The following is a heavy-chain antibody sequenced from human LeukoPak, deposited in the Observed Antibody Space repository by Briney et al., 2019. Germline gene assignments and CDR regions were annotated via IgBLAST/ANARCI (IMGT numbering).Heavy chain of an antibody. V-gene: IGHV3-48*03. CDR2: ISSSGSTI. D-gene: IGHD6-19*01. Sequence: QPGGSLTLSCAASGFTFSSYEMNWVRQAPGQGLEWVSYISSSGSTIYYADSVKGRFTISRDNAKNSLYLQMNSLRAEDTAVYYCARVSSDRTYSSGWYMRGYFDYWGQGTLVTVSS. J-gene: IGHJ4*02. CDR1: GFTFSSYE. CDR3: ARVSSDRTYSSGWYMRGYFDY.